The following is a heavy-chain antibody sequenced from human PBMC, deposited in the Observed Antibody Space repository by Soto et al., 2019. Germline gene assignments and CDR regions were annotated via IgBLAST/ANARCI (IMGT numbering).Heavy chain of an antibody. Sequence: GGSLRLSCAASGFTFSSYAMSWVRQAPGKGLEWVSSISHSSGDTYYADSVKGRFTISRDNSRNTLYLQLSSLRDEDTAVYYCAKVDTWTYFDYWGQGTPVTVSS. CDR2: ISHSSGDT. D-gene: IGHD5-12*01. CDR1: GFTFSSYA. V-gene: IGHV3-23*01. CDR3: AKVDTWTYFDY. J-gene: IGHJ4*02.